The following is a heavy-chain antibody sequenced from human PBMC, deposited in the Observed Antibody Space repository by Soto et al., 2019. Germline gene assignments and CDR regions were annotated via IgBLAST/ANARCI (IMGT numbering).Heavy chain of an antibody. CDR1: GFTVTNNY. Sequence: GGSLRLSCAASGFTVTNNYMSWVRQAPGKGLEWVSVLYSGGDTYYADSVKGRFTISRDSSKNTLYLQMNSLRAEDTAVYYCARGQAFDYWGQGALVTVSS. V-gene: IGHV3-66*01. CDR3: ARGQAFDY. J-gene: IGHJ4*02. CDR2: LYSGGDT.